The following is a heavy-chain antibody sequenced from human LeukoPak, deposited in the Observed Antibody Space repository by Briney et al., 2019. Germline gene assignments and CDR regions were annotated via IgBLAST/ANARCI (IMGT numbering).Heavy chain of an antibody. J-gene: IGHJ4*02. CDR1: GCTFTSNG. D-gene: IGHD2-15*01. V-gene: IGHV1-18*01. Sequence: ASVKFSCKASGCTFTSNGISWGRQAPGQGLEWMGWIIANSGNTNYAQKLQGRVTMTTDTSTSQASLELRGLSSADTAVYYCARGGLYCRGGICGDYWGKETGVSV. CDR2: IIANSGNT. CDR3: ARGGLYCRGGICGDY.